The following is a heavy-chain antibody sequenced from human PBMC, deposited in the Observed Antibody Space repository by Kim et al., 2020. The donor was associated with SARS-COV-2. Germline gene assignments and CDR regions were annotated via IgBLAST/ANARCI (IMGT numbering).Heavy chain of an antibody. CDR3: AKREGKSRELLWFGAAQKSPFDY. V-gene: IGHV3-23*01. D-gene: IGHD3-10*01. CDR2: ISGSGGST. J-gene: IGHJ4*02. Sequence: GGSLRLSCAASGFTFSSYAMSWVRQAPGKGLEWVSVISGSGGSTYYADSVKGRFTISRDNSKNTLYPQMNSLRAEDTAVYYCAKREGKSRELLWFGAAQKSPFDYWGQGTLVTVSS. CDR1: GFTFSSYA.